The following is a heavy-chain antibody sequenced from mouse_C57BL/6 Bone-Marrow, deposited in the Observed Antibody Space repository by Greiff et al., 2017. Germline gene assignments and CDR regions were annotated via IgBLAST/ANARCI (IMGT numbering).Heavy chain of an antibody. CDR2: IDTNSGGT. CDR1: GYTFTSYW. Sequence: VQLQQPGAELVKPGASVKLSCKASGYTFTSYWMHWVKQRPGRGLEWIGRIDTNSGGTKYNEKFKSKATLTVDKPSSTAYMQLSSLTSEDSAVYYCARFGYYGSSYERAYAMDYWGQGTSVTVSS. J-gene: IGHJ4*01. V-gene: IGHV1-72*01. D-gene: IGHD1-1*01. CDR3: ARFGYYGSSYERAYAMDY.